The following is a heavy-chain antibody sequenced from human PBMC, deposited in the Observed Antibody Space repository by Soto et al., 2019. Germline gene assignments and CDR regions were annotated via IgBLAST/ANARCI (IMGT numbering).Heavy chain of an antibody. Sequence: PSQTLSLTCAISVYSVSSKSAAWHWIMQSPSRGLEWLGRTYYRSKWSSNYAVSVKSRITINPDTSKNQFSLQLRSVTPDDAAMYYCARTGAYLVEYWGQGTLVSVSS. CDR1: VYSVSSKSAA. D-gene: IGHD7-27*01. CDR2: TYYRSKWSS. J-gene: IGHJ4*02. V-gene: IGHV6-1*01. CDR3: ARTGAYLVEY.